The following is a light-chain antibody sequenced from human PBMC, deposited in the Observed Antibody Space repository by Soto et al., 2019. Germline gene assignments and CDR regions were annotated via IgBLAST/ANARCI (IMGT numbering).Light chain of an antibody. Sequence: DIQMTQSPSTLSASVGDRVTITCRASQSLRNWLAWYQQKPGKAPKLLIYKASSLESGVPSRFSGSGSGAEFTLTINGLQPDDFATYYCQQYDTPSWTFCQGAKVEIK. CDR2: KAS. CDR1: QSLRNW. V-gene: IGKV1-5*03. J-gene: IGKJ1*01. CDR3: QQYDTPSWT.